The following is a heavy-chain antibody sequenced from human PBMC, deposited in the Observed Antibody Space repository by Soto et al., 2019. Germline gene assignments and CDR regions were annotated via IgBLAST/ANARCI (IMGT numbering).Heavy chain of an antibody. D-gene: IGHD3-22*01. CDR2: VMPTFGGG. CDR3: AASRGFYEAMDA. V-gene: IGHV1-69*01. CDR1: GGAFRNYA. Sequence: QVQLVQSEAEVKKPGSSVKVSCTASGGAFRNYAVSWVRQAPGQGLEWMGAVMPTFGGGVYAQKFQGRLTIFADESTNTAYLNVSSLTFEDAAIYYCAASRGFYEAMDAWGQGTTLTVSS. J-gene: IGHJ6*02.